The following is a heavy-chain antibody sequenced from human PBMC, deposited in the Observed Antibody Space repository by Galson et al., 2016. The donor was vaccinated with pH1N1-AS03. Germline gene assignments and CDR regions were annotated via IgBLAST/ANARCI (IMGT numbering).Heavy chain of an antibody. D-gene: IGHD3-9*01. Sequence: SLRLSCAASGFTVSDYYMSWIRQTPGKGLEWVSYISGSGATIYYADSVKGRFSISRDSAKNSLFLQMNSLRVEDTAVYYCARSSYDILTNPLYWGQGVPVTVSS. CDR3: ARSSYDILTNPLY. J-gene: IGHJ4*02. CDR2: ISGSGATI. CDR1: GFTVSDYY. V-gene: IGHV3-11*01.